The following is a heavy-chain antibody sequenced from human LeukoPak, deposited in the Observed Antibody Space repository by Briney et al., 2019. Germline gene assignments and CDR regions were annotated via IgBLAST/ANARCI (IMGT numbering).Heavy chain of an antibody. V-gene: IGHV4-30-4*01. D-gene: IGHD3-22*01. CDR1: GGSISSGDYY. CDR2: IYYSGST. Sequence: SQTLSLTCNVSGGSISSGDYYWSWIRQPPGKGLEWIGYIYYSGSTYYNPSLKSRVTISVDTSKNQFSLKLSSVTAADTAVYYCAREDYDSSGLKFDPWGQGTLVTVSS. CDR3: AREDYDSSGLKFDP. J-gene: IGHJ5*02.